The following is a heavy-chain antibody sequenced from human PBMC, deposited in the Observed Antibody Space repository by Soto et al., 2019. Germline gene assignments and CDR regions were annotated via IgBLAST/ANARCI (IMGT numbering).Heavy chain of an antibody. CDR2: IYPGDSDT. Sequence: LGESLKISCKGSGYSFTRYWIRWGLQIPWKGLEWMGIIYPGDSDTRYSPSFQGQVTISADKSISTAYLQWSSLKASDTAMYYCARGCNWNDAYNDYWGQGSLDTVSS. V-gene: IGHV5-51*01. D-gene: IGHD1-1*01. CDR1: GYSFTRYW. J-gene: IGHJ4*02. CDR3: ARGCNWNDAYNDY.